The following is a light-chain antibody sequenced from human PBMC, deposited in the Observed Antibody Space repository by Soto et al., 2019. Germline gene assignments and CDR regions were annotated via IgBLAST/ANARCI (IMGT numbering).Light chain of an antibody. Sequence: SGLSLQLSASGTPGQRVTISCSGSSSNIGSNYVYWYQQLPGTAPKLLIYRNNQRPSGVPDRFSGSKSGTSASLAISGLRSEDEADYYCAAWDDSLSGWVFGGGTQLTVL. CDR3: AAWDDSLSGWV. V-gene: IGLV1-47*01. CDR1: SSNIGSNY. J-gene: IGLJ3*02. CDR2: RNN.